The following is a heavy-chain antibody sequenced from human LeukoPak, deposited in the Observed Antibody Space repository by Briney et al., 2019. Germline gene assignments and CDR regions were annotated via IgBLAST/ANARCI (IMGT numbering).Heavy chain of an antibody. V-gene: IGHV5-10-1*01. J-gene: IGHJ4*02. CDR3: TRQHSGYDSDFDY. CDR1: GCIFTNFW. CDR2: IDPSDSYT. D-gene: IGHD5-12*01. Sequence: AESLKISCQGSGCIFTNFWISWVRQMPGKGLVWMVTIDPSDSYTNYSPSFQGHVTISADKSITTTYLQWSSLKASDIAMYYCTRQHSGYDSDFDYWGQGTLVLVSA.